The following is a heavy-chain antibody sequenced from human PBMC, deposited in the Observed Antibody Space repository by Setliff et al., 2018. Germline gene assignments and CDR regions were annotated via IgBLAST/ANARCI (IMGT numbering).Heavy chain of an antibody. Sequence: PGESLKISCKGSGYSFTSYWIGWVRQMPGKGLEWMGIIYPGDSDTRCSPSFQGQVTISADKSISTAYLQWSSLKASDTAMYYCARQARGYYYDSSGYYRASPGYYYMDVWGKGTTVTVSS. CDR3: ARQARGYYYDSSGYYRASPGYYYMDV. D-gene: IGHD3-22*01. CDR2: IYPGDSDT. J-gene: IGHJ6*03. CDR1: GYSFTSYW. V-gene: IGHV5-51*01.